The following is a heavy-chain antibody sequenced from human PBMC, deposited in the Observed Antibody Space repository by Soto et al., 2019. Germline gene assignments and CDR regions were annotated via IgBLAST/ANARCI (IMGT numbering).Heavy chain of an antibody. CDR2: ISYDGSNK. CDR1: GFTFSSYA. D-gene: IGHD1-26*01. V-gene: IGHV3-30-3*01. Sequence: QVQLVESGGGVVQPGRSLRLSCAASGFTFSSYAMHWVRQAPGKGLEWVAVISYDGSNKYYADSVKGRFTISRDKSKNTLYLQMNSLRAEDTAVYYCARDSGASGSYAFDYWGQGTLVTVSS. CDR3: ARDSGASGSYAFDY. J-gene: IGHJ4*02.